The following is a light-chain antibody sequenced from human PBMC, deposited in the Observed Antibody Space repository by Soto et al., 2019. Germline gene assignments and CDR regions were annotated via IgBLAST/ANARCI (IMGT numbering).Light chain of an antibody. CDR3: QSYDSSVSGRRV. CDR2: GNN. CDR1: SSDVGGYNY. Sequence: QSALTQPPSASGSPGQSVTISCTGTSSDVGGYNYVSWYQHHPGKAPKLIIYGNNNRPSGVPDRFSASKSGSSASLAITGLQAEDEADYYCQSYDSSVSGRRVFGGGTKLTVL. V-gene: IGLV2-8*01. J-gene: IGLJ3*02.